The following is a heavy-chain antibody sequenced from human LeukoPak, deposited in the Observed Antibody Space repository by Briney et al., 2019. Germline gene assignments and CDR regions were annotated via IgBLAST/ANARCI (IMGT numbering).Heavy chain of an antibody. J-gene: IGHJ4*02. CDR1: GGAFSSYT. V-gene: IGHV1-69*02. CDR3: ARAHGGDGYIF. CDR2: IIPILGIA. D-gene: IGHD5-24*01. Sequence: GGSVKVSCKASGGAFSSYTISWVRQAPGQGLEWMGRIIPILGIANYAQKFQGRVTITADKSTSTAYMELSSLRSEDTAVYYCARAHGGDGYIFWGQGTLVTVSS.